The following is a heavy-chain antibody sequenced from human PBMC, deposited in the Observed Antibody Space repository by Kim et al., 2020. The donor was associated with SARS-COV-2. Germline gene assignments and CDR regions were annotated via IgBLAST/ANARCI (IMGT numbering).Heavy chain of an antibody. CDR3: ARGSGSIVVVTAIPPFLDY. CDR1: GGSFSGYY. CDR2: INHSGST. V-gene: IGHV4-34*01. J-gene: IGHJ4*02. D-gene: IGHD2-21*02. Sequence: SETLSLTCAVYGGSFSGYYWSWIRQPPGKGLEWIGEINHSGSTNYNPSLKSRVTISVDTSKNQFSLKLSSVTAADTAVYYCARGSGSIVVVTAIPPFLDYWGQGTLVTVSS.